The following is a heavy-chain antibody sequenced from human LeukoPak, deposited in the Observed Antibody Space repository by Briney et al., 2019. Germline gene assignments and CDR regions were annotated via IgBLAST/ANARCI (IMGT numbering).Heavy chain of an antibody. J-gene: IGHJ4*02. CDR1: GFTLSSYG. D-gene: IGHD3-10*01. Sequence: GGSLRLSCAASGFTLSSYGMHWVRQAPGKGLEWVAFIRYDGSNKYYADSVKGRFTISRDNSKNTLYLQMNSLRAEDTAVYYCAKDHGTGFSFDYWGQGTLVTVSS. CDR3: AKDHGTGFSFDY. V-gene: IGHV3-30*02. CDR2: IRYDGSNK.